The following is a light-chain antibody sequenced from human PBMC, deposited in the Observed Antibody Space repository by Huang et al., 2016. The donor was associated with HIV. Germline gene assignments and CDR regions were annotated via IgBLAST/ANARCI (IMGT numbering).Light chain of an antibody. J-gene: IGKJ2*01. CDR3: LQYNNWPPYT. Sequence: EIVMTQSPATLSVSPGDRATLSCRASQSISSDLAWYQQKPGQPPRLLIFDASTRATGISARFSGSGSGTEFTLTISSLQSGDFALYYCLQYNNWPPYTFGQGTKLEIK. CDR1: QSISSD. CDR2: DAS. V-gene: IGKV3D-15*01.